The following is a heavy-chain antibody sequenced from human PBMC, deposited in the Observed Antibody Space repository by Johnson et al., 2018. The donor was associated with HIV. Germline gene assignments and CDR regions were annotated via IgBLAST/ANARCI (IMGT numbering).Heavy chain of an antibody. CDR3: AKERYMGSTTLADAFDM. V-gene: IGHV3-9*01. Sequence: EVQLVEFGGGLVQPGRSLRLSCAASGFTFDDYAMHWVRQAPGKGLEWVSGISWNSGSIGYADSVKGRFTISRDNSKNTLFLQMNSLRAEDTAVYYCAKERYMGSTTLADAFDMWGQGTMVTVSS. CDR2: ISWNSGSI. J-gene: IGHJ3*02. CDR1: GFTFDDYA. D-gene: IGHD1-26*01.